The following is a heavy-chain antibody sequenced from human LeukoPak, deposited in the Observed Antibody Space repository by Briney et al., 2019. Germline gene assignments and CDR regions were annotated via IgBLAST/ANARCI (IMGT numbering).Heavy chain of an antibody. Sequence: ASVKVSCKASGYTFTSYGISWVRQAPGQGLEWMGWISAYNGNTNYAQKFQGRVTMTRDTSISTAYMELSRLRSDDTAVYYCARVPGDWGQGTLVTVSS. D-gene: IGHD3-10*01. J-gene: IGHJ4*02. CDR1: GYTFTSYG. V-gene: IGHV1-18*01. CDR2: ISAYNGNT. CDR3: ARVPGD.